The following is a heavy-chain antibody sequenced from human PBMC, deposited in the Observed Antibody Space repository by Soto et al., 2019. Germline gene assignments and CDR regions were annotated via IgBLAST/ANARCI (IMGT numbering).Heavy chain of an antibody. CDR2: TYYRSKWYN. CDR1: GDSVSSNSAA. J-gene: IGHJ6*03. D-gene: IGHD1-26*01. Sequence: QSQTLSLTCAISGDSVSSNSAAWNWIRQSPSRGLEWLGRTYYRSKWYNDYAVSVKSRITINPDTSKNQFSLQLNSVTPEDTAVYYCARGVGATTNYYYYMDVWGKGTTVTVSS. CDR3: ARGVGATTNYYYYMDV. V-gene: IGHV6-1*01.